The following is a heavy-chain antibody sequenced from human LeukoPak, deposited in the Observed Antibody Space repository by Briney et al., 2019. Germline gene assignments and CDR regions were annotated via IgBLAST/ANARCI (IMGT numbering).Heavy chain of an antibody. V-gene: IGHV3-23*01. CDR2: MSGSAGST. CDR3: ARAVDFWSGYPQPNWFAP. D-gene: IGHD3-3*01. J-gene: IGHJ5*02. CDR1: GFTFSSYA. Sequence: GGSLRLSCAASGFTFSSYAMSWVRQAPGKGLEWVSAMSGSAGSTYYADSVKGRFTISRDNSKNTLYLQMNSLRAEDTAVYYCARAVDFWSGYPQPNWFAPWGQGTLVTVSS.